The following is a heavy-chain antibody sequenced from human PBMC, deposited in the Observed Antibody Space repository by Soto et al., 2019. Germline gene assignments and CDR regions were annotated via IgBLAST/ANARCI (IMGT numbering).Heavy chain of an antibody. D-gene: IGHD2-15*01. CDR3: TTDLGVVVVAANSPRTRNWFDP. CDR2: IKSKTDGGTT. Sequence: GGSLRLSCAAAGLTFSNAWMSWVRQAPGKGLEWVGRIKSKTDGGTTDYAAPVKGRFTISRDDSKNTLYLQMNSLKTEDTAVYYCTTDLGVVVVAANSPRTRNWFDPWGQGTLVTVSS. J-gene: IGHJ5*02. V-gene: IGHV3-15*01. CDR1: GLTFSNAW.